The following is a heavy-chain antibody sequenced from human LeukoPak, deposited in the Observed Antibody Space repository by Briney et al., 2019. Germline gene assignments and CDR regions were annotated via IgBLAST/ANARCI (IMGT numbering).Heavy chain of an antibody. J-gene: IGHJ4*02. Sequence: PGGSLRLSCAASGFTFSSYSMNWVRQAPGKGLEWVSYISGSSSTIYYADSVKGRFTISRDNAKNSLYLQMNSLRAEDTAVYYCARLGVWFGELWDFDYWGQGTLVTVSS. CDR3: ARLGVWFGELWDFDY. V-gene: IGHV3-48*01. CDR2: ISGSSSTI. D-gene: IGHD3-10*01. CDR1: GFTFSSYS.